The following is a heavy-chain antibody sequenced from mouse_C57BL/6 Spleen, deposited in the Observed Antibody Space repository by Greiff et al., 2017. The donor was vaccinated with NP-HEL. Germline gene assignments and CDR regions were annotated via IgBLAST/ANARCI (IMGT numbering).Heavy chain of an antibody. D-gene: IGHD1-1*01. CDR2: IHPNSGST. V-gene: IGHV1-64*01. CDR3: ASYYGSSYPFAY. J-gene: IGHJ3*01. Sequence: VQLQQPGAELVKPGASVKLSCKASGYTFTSYWMHWVKQRPGQGLEWIGMIHPNSGSTNYNEKFKDKATLTVDKSSSTAYMQLSSLTSEDSAVYYCASYYGSSYPFAYWGQGTLVTVSA. CDR1: GYTFTSYW.